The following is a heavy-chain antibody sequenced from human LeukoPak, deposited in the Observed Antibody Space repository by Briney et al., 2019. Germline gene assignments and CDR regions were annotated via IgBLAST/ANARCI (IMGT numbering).Heavy chain of an antibody. CDR1: GFTFSSYE. CDR3: ARDERGGTYFVFDD. D-gene: IGHD1-26*01. Sequence: PGGSLRLSCAASGFTFSSYEMNWVRQAPGKGLEWVSYISSSGSTIYYADSVKGRFTISRDNAKNSLYLQMNSLRAEDTAVYYCARDERGGTYFVFDDWGRGTLVTVSS. CDR2: ISSSGSTI. J-gene: IGHJ4*02. V-gene: IGHV3-48*03.